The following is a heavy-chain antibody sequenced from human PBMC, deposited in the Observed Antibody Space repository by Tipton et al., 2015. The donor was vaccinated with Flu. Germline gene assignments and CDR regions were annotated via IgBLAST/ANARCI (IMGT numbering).Heavy chain of an antibody. CDR1: GGSISGYY. CDR2: IYHSGST. Sequence: GLVKPSETLSLTCSVSGGSISGYYWSWIRQPPGKGLEWIGYIYHSGSTNYSPSLKSRVSISIDRTENQFSLNLTSVTAADTALYYFAGLQAHGGNSLDFWGQGALVTVSS. D-gene: IGHD4-23*01. J-gene: IGHJ4*02. CDR3: AGLQAHGGNSLDF. V-gene: IGHV4-59*01.